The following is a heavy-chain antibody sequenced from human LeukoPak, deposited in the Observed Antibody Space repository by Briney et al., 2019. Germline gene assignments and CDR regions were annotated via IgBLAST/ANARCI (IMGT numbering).Heavy chain of an antibody. Sequence: GGSLRLSCAASGFTFSSYAMSWVRQAPGKGLEWVSAISGSGGSTYYADSVKGRFTISRDNSKNTLYLQMNSLRAEDTAVYYCAKPNYYDSSGYLRGGWYFDLWGRGTLVTVSS. CDR3: AKPNYYDSSGYLRGGWYFDL. D-gene: IGHD3-22*01. CDR1: GFTFSSYA. J-gene: IGHJ2*01. CDR2: ISGSGGST. V-gene: IGHV3-23*01.